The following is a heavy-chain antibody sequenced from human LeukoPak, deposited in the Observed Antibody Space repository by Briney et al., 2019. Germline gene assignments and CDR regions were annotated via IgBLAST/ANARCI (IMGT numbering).Heavy chain of an antibody. V-gene: IGHV3-33*01. CDR2: IWYDGSNK. Sequence: GGSLRLSCAASGFTFSSYGMHWVRRAPGKGLEWVAVIWYDGSNKYYADSVKGRFTISRDNSKNTLYLQMNSLRAEDTAVYYCASGETDDYGDYEYFQHWGQDTLVTGSS. CDR3: ASGETDDYGDYEYFQH. D-gene: IGHD4-17*01. CDR1: GFTFSSYG. J-gene: IGHJ1*01.